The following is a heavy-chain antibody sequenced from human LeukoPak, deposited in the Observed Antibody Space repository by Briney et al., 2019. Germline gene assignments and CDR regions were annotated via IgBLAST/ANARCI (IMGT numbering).Heavy chain of an antibody. CDR3: ARVRYCSSTSCYTFDY. V-gene: IGHV1-69*02. J-gene: IGHJ4*02. CDR2: IIPILGIA. D-gene: IGHD2-2*02. Sequence: SVKVSCKASGGTFSSYTVSWVRQAPGQGLEWMGRIIPILGIANYAQKFQGRVTITADKSTSTAYMELSSLRSEDTAVYYCARVRYCSSTSCYTFDYWGQRTLVTVSS. CDR1: GGTFSSYT.